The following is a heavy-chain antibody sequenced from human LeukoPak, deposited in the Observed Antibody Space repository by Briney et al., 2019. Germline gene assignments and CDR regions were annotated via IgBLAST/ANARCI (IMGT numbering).Heavy chain of an antibody. V-gene: IGHV5-51*01. D-gene: IGHD2-2*01. CDR2: MFSGDSDI. CDR3: ARINGVPAAVYYFDY. Sequence: GESLKISCKGSGYSFSTYWIGWVRQMPGKGLEWMGIMFSGDSDIRYNPSFQGQVTISADESISTAYLQWSSLKASDTAMYYCARINGVPAAVYYFDYWGQGTPVTVSS. CDR1: GYSFSTYW. J-gene: IGHJ4*02.